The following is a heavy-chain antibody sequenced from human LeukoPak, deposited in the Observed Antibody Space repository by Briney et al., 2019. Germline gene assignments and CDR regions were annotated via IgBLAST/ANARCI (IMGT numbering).Heavy chain of an antibody. CDR3: AELGITMIGGV. V-gene: IGHV3-48*03. CDR1: GFTFSSYE. J-gene: IGHJ6*04. Sequence: SGGSLRLSCAASGFTFSSYEMNWVRQAPGKGLEWVSYISSNGSTIYYADSVKGRFTISRDSAKNSLYLQMNSLRAEDTAVYYCAELGITMIGGVWGKGTTVTISS. D-gene: IGHD3-10*02. CDR2: ISSNGSTI.